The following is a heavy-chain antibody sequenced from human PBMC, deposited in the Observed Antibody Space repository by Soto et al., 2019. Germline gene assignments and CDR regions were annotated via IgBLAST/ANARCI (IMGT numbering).Heavy chain of an antibody. CDR3: ATGTVVTPFVDY. CDR1: GGSVTSGNYY. Sequence: SETLSLTCTVSGGSVTSGNYYWGWIRQPPGKGLEWIGHIYYSGSTNYNPSLKSRVTISVDASKNQFSLKLSSVTAADTAIYYCATGTVVTPFVDYWGQGTLVTVSS. J-gene: IGHJ4*02. CDR2: IYYSGST. D-gene: IGHD2-21*02. V-gene: IGHV4-61*01.